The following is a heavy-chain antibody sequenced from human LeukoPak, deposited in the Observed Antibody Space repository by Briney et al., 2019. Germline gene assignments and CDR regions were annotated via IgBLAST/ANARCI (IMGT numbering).Heavy chain of an antibody. CDR3: AKGLYSSGWYGQSG. V-gene: IGHV3-30*18. J-gene: IGHJ4*02. CDR1: GFTFSSYG. Sequence: PGGSLRLSCAASGFTFSSYGMHWVRQAPGKGLEWVAVISYDGSNKYYADSVKGRFTISRDNSKNTLYLQMNSLRAEDTAVYYCAKGLYSSGWYGQSGWGQGTLVTVSS. CDR2: ISYDGSNK. D-gene: IGHD6-19*01.